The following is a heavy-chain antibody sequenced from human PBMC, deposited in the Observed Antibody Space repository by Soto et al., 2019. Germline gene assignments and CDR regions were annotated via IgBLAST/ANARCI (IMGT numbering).Heavy chain of an antibody. CDR3: ARRGRDGKNVGWYFDL. J-gene: IGHJ2*01. D-gene: IGHD2-15*01. CDR2: IGTAGDT. CDR1: GFTFSSYD. Sequence: EVQLVESGGGLVQPGGSLRLSCAASGFTFSSYDMHWVRQATGKGLEWVSAIGTAGDTYYPGSVKGRFTISRENAKIALYLQMNSLRAGDTAVYYCARRGRDGKNVGWYFDLGGRGTLVTVSS. V-gene: IGHV3-13*04.